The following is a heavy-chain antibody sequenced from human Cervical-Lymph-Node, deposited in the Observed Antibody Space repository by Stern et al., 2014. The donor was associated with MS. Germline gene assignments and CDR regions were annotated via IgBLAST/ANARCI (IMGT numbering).Heavy chain of an antibody. CDR2: IHDSGST. CDR1: GGSISSSGYY. D-gene: IGHD1-26*01. J-gene: IGHJ5*02. V-gene: IGHV4-61*02. Sequence: QVQLVESGPGLVKPSQTLSLTCTVSGGSISSSGYYWSWIRQPADKGLEWIGRIHDSGSTYYNPSLKSRGTISMDKAKNQSSLKLPSVTAADTAVYYCATTRWDLFTWNWFDPWGQGTLVNGSS. CDR3: ATTRWDLFTWNWFDP.